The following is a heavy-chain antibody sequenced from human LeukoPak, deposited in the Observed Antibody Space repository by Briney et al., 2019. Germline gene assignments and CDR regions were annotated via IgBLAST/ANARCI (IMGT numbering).Heavy chain of an antibody. CDR2: IYYSGST. Sequence: PSETLSLTCTVSGGSISSYYWSWIRQPPGKGLELIGYIYYSGSTNYNPSLKSRVTISVDTSKNQFSLKLSSVTAADTAVYYCARANNWFDPWGQGTLVTVSS. CDR1: GGSISSYY. CDR3: ARANNWFDP. V-gene: IGHV4-59*01. J-gene: IGHJ5*02.